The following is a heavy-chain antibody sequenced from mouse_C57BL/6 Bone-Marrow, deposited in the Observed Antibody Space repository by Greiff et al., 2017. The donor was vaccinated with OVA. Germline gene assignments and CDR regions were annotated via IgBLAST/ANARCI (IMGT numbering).Heavy chain of an antibody. CDR1: GFTFSSYG. V-gene: IGHV5-6*01. Sequence: EVQLVESGGDLVKPGGSLKLSCAASGFTFSSYGMSWVRQTPDKRLEWVATISSGGSYTYYPDSVKGRFTISRDNAKNTLYLQMSSLKSEDTAMYYCARRYSNYGGYAMDYWGQGTSVTVSS. CDR3: ARRYSNYGGYAMDY. D-gene: IGHD2-5*01. J-gene: IGHJ4*01. CDR2: ISSGGSYT.